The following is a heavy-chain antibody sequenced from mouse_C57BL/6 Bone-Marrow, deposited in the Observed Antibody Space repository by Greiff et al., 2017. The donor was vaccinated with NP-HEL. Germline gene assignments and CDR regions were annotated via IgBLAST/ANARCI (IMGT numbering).Heavy chain of an antibody. CDR3: ASYDSWFAY. CDR2: INPNNGGT. CDR1: GYTFTDYN. V-gene: IGHV1-18*01. Sequence: SGPELVKPGASVKIPCKASGYTFTDYNMDWVKQSHGKSLEWIGDINPNNGGTIYNQKFKGKATLTVDKSSSTAYMELRSLTSEDTAVYYCASYDSWFAYWGQGTLVTVSA. D-gene: IGHD2-3*01. J-gene: IGHJ3*01.